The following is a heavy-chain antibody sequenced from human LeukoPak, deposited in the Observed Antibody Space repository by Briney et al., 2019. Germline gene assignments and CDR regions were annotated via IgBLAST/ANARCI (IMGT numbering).Heavy chain of an antibody. J-gene: IGHJ2*01. CDR2: ISSSGSYI. CDR3: ARALAVAGTDWYFDL. Sequence: GGSLRLSCAASGCTFSSYSMNWVRQAPGKGLEWVSSISSSGSYIYNADSVKGRFTISRDNAKNSLYLQMNSLRAEDTDVYYCARALAVAGTDWYFDLWGRGTLVTVSS. V-gene: IGHV3-21*01. D-gene: IGHD6-19*01. CDR1: GCTFSSYS.